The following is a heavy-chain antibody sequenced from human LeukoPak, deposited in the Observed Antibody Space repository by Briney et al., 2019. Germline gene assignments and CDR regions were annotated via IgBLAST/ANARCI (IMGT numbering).Heavy chain of an antibody. D-gene: IGHD6-6*01. J-gene: IGHJ6*02. V-gene: IGHV4-59*01. Sequence: SETLSLTCIGSGVSISSYYWSWIRQPPGKGLEWIGYIYYSGTINYNPSLTSRVTISVHTSKNQFSLKLSSVTAADTAVYYCARVDSSSFYYYGMDVWGQGTTVTVSS. CDR3: ARVDSSSFYYYGMDV. CDR2: IYYSGTI. CDR1: GVSISSYY.